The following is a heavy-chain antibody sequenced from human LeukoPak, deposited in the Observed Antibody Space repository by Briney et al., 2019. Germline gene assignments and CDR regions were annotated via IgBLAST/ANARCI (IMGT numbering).Heavy chain of an antibody. CDR2: IYYSGST. Sequence: SETLSLTCTVSGGSISSSSYYWGWIRQPPGQGLEWIGSIYYSGSTYYNPSLKSRVTISVDTSKNQFSLKLSSVTAADTAVYYCARRGRLGDAFDIWGQGTMVTVSS. J-gene: IGHJ3*02. D-gene: IGHD3-16*01. CDR1: GGSISSSSYY. CDR3: ARRGRLGDAFDI. V-gene: IGHV4-39*01.